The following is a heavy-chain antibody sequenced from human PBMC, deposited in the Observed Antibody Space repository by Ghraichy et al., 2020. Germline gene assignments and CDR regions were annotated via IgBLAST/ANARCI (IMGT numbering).Heavy chain of an antibody. CDR2: ISSSSSYI. CDR3: ARGGIVVVGGQPEWYNWFDP. Sequence: GGSLRLSCAASGFTFSSYSMNWVRQAPGKGLEWVSSISSSSSYIYYADSVKGRFTISRDNAKNSLYLQMNSLRAEDTAVYYCARGGIVVVGGQPEWYNWFDPWGQGTLVTVSS. V-gene: IGHV3-21*01. CDR1: GFTFSSYS. J-gene: IGHJ5*02. D-gene: IGHD3-22*01.